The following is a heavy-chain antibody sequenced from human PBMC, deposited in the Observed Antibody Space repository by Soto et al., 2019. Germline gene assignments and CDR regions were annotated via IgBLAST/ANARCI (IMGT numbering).Heavy chain of an antibody. CDR3: ARATFGAVLHLEA. D-gene: IGHD3-3*01. CDR1: GASISTEGYT. V-gene: IGHV4-30-2*01. Sequence: TLSLTCAVSGASISTEGYTWSWIRQPPGKGLEWIGYIYPSGATHYNPSLKSRVTISLDASRNRFSLSVGSVTAADTAVYYCARATFGAVLHLEAGGQGTTFTVSS. CDR2: IYPSGAT. J-gene: IGHJ6*02.